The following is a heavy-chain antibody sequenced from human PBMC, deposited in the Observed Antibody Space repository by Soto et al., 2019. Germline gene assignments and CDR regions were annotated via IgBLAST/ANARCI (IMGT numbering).Heavy chain of an antibody. Sequence: QVQLQESGPGLVKPSGTLSLTCAVSSGAISSSNWWSWVRQPPGKGLEWIGEIYHSGSTTYNPSLKSRVTISVDKTKNQFSLKLSSVTAADTAVYYCARYNGDPSYFAYWGQGTLVTVSS. V-gene: IGHV4-4*02. CDR1: SGAISSSNW. CDR2: IYHSGST. CDR3: ARYNGDPSYFAY. J-gene: IGHJ4*02. D-gene: IGHD4-17*01.